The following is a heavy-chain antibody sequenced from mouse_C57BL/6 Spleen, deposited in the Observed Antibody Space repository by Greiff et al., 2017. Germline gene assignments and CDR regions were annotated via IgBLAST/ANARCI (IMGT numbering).Heavy chain of an antibody. J-gene: IGHJ1*03. Sequence: QVQLQQSGAELVRPGASLTLSCKASGYTFTDYEMHWVKQTPVHGLEWIGAIDPETGGTAYNQKFKGKAILTADKSSSTAYMELRSLTSEDSAVYYCTRGGGYYGYFDVWGTGTTVTVSS. CDR2: IDPETGGT. V-gene: IGHV1-15*01. CDR3: TRGGGYYGYFDV. CDR1: GYTFTDYE. D-gene: IGHD2-2*01.